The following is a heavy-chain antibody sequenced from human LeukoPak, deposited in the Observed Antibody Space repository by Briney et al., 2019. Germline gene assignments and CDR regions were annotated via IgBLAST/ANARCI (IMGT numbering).Heavy chain of an antibody. J-gene: IGHJ4*02. V-gene: IGHV4-30-4*01. CDR2: IYYSGST. CDR3: ARHYRFQQLGSFDY. CDR1: GGSISSGAYY. D-gene: IGHD6-13*01. Sequence: SQTLSLTCTVSGGSISSGAYYWRWIRQHPGKGLEWIGYIYYSGSTNYNPSLKSRVTISVDTSKNQFSLKLSSVTAADTAVYYCARHYRFQQLGSFDYWGQGILVTVSS.